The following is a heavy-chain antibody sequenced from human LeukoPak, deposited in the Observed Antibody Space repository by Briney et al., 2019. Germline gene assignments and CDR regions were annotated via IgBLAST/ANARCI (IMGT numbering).Heavy chain of an antibody. Sequence: SVKVSCKASGGTFSSYAISWVRQAPGQGLEWMGGIIPIFGTANYAQKFQGRVTITADESTSTAYMELSSLRSEDTAVYYCAVLCRGGDCCGFDYWGQGTLVTVSS. CDR1: GGTFSSYA. CDR3: AVLCRGGDCCGFDY. J-gene: IGHJ4*02. CDR2: IIPIFGTA. V-gene: IGHV1-69*13. D-gene: IGHD2-21*01.